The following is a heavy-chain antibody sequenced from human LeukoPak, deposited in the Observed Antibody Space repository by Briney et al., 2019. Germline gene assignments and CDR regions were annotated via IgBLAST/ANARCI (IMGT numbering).Heavy chain of an antibody. D-gene: IGHD3-22*01. J-gene: IGHJ3*02. V-gene: IGHV3-15*01. CDR3: TTVAMIVVVITFDI. CDR1: GFTFSNAW. CDR2: IKSKTDGGTT. Sequence: GGSLRLSCAASGFTFSNAWMSWVRQAPGKGLGWVGRIKSKTDGGTTDYAAPVKGRFTISRDDSKNTLYLQMNSLKTEDTAVYYCTTVAMIVVVITFDIWGQGTMVTVSS.